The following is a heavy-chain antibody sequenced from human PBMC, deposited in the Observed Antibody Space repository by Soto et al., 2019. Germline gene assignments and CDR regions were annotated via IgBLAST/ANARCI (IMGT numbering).Heavy chain of an antibody. Sequence: ASVKVSCKVSGYTLTELSMHWVREAPGKGLEWMGGFDPEDGETIYAQKFQGRVTMTEDTSTDTAYMELSSLRSEDTAVYYCATMYVWSGRGYNWFDPWAREPWSPSTQ. J-gene: IGHJ5*02. CDR2: FDPEDGET. CDR3: ATMYVWSGRGYNWFDP. V-gene: IGHV1-24*01. CDR1: GYTLTELS. D-gene: IGHD3-3*01.